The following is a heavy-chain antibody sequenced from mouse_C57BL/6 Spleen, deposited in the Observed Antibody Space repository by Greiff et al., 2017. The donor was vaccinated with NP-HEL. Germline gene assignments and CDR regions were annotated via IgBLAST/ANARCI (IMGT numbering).Heavy chain of an antibody. Sequence: QVQLQQPGAELVRPGSSVKLSCKASGYTFTSYWMHWVKQRPIQGLEWIGNIDPSDSETHYNQKFKDKATLTVDKSSSTAYMQLSSLTSEDSAVYYCARDDGNYEAWLAYWGQGTLVTVSA. D-gene: IGHD2-3*01. CDR1: GYTFTSYW. V-gene: IGHV1-52*01. CDR2: IDPSDSET. CDR3: ARDDGNYEAWLAY. J-gene: IGHJ3*01.